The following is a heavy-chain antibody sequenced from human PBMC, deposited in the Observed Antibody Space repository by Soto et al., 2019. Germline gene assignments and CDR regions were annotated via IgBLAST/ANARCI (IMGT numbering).Heavy chain of an antibody. J-gene: IGHJ4*02. Sequence: PGGSLRLSCVFSGLTVRTNSMNWVRQAPGKGLEWVSVIYSGDKTYYTDSVKGRFAISRDTSRNMLYLQMSSLRVEDTAVYYCARDTPLFSFGYQRGNYFDYWGQGALVTVSS. CDR1: GLTVRTNS. D-gene: IGHD3-22*01. V-gene: IGHV3-66*01. CDR2: IYSGDKT. CDR3: ARDTPLFSFGYQRGNYFDY.